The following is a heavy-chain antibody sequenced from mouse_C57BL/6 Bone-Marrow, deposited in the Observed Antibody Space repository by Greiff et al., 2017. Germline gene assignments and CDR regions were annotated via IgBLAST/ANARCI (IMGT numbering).Heavy chain of an antibody. V-gene: IGHV10-1*01. CDR1: GFSFNTYA. Sequence: DVMLVESGGGLVQPKGSLKLSCAASGFSFNTYAMNWVRQAPGKGLEWVARIRSKSNNYATYYADSVKDRFTISRDDSEIMLYLQMNNLKTEDKAVFYCLRHDGGSSYGTWFSYWGQGTLVTVSA. J-gene: IGHJ3*01. D-gene: IGHD1-1*01. CDR2: IRSKSNNYAT. CDR3: LRHDGGSSYGTWFSY.